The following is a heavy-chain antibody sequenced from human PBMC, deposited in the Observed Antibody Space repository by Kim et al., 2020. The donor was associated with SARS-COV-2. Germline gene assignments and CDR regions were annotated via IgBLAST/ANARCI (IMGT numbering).Heavy chain of an antibody. D-gene: IGHD6-13*01. Sequence: SYADSVKGRFTIARDNSKNTLYLQRNSLRAEDTAVYYCAREPYSSSSSHYWGQGTLVTVSS. V-gene: IGHV3-30*01. CDR3: AREPYSSSSSHY. J-gene: IGHJ4*02.